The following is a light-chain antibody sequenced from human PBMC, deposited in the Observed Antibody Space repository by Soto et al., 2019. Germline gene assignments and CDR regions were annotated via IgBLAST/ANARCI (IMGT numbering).Light chain of an antibody. CDR3: QHRSSWPRS. V-gene: IGKV3-11*01. CDR1: QSVGTS. J-gene: IGKJ1*01. CDR2: DAA. Sequence: DIVLTQSPATLSLSPGDRATLSCRASQSVGTSLAWYKQQPGQAPRLLIHDAAYRASCIPERFPGSGSGTAFSLSMSSLEPDDFAVYYCQHRSSWPRSFGRGTKVEV.